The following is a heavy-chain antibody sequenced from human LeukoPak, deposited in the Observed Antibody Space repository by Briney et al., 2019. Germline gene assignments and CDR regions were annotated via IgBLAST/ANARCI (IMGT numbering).Heavy chain of an antibody. CDR3: ARTFQAPSYGDSDSRTKYPYSMDV. J-gene: IGHJ6*02. CDR1: GASIDAAGYS. CDR2: IYHGGRT. V-gene: IGHV4-30-2*01. D-gene: IGHD4-17*01. Sequence: SEALSLTCAVSGASIDAAGYSWNWIRQAPGKDLEWIGNIYHGGRTSYKSSLKSRVTISVDTSKNHFSLKLTSVTAADTAVYYCARTFQAPSYGDSDSRTKYPYSMDVWGQGTMVAVSS.